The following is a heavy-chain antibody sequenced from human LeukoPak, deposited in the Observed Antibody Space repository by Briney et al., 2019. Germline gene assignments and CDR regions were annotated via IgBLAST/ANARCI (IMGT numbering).Heavy chain of an antibody. V-gene: IGHV4-59*08. CDR2: VDHTGST. CDR1: DDSITMYY. J-gene: IGHJ6*03. Sequence: SETLSLTCSVSDDSITMYYWTWIRQPPGKGLEWIGYVDHTGSTNFNPSLNGRVSISRDTSKNQFSLKLSSVTAADTAVYFCARGGSGWNYYYYYMDVWGKGTTVTIS. D-gene: IGHD6-19*01. CDR3: ARGGSGWNYYYYYMDV.